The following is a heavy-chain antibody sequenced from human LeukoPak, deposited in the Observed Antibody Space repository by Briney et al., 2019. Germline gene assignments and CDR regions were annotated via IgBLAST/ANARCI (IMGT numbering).Heavy chain of an antibody. J-gene: IGHJ5*02. Sequence: SETLSLTCTVSGGSISTSNYYWGWIRQPPGKGLEWIGSIYYSGSTYYNPSLKSRVTISVDTSKNQFSLKLSSVTAADTAVYYCARGLSWGQGTLVTVSS. D-gene: IGHD3-10*01. CDR2: IYYSGST. CDR1: GGSISTSNYY. CDR3: ARGLS. V-gene: IGHV4-39*07.